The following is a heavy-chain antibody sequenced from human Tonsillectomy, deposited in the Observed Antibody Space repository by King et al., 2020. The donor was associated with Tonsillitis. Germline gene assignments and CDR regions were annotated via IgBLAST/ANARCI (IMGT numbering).Heavy chain of an antibody. CDR1: GFIFSSYG. D-gene: IGHD1-26*01. J-gene: IGHJ4*02. Sequence: QLVQSGGGVVQPGRSLRLSCAASGFIFSSYGMHWVRQAPGEGLERVAFISYDGSNKYYADSVRGRFTISRDSSKNTLYLQVNSLRAEDTAMYYCAKDLSGSYDFDYWGQGTLVTVSS. CDR2: ISYDGSNK. CDR3: AKDLSGSYDFDY. V-gene: IGHV3-30*18.